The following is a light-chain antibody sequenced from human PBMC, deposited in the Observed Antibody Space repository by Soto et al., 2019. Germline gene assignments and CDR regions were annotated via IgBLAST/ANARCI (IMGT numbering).Light chain of an antibody. CDR2: AAS. V-gene: IGKV3-20*01. CDR3: QPYDTSRT. J-gene: IGKJ1*01. Sequence: EIVLTQSPGTLSLSPGERATLSCRASQSVSSSYLAWYQQKPGQAPRLLIYAASSRATGIPDRFSGSGSGTDFTLTISRLEPEDFAVYYCQPYDTSRTFGQGTKVEIK. CDR1: QSVSSSY.